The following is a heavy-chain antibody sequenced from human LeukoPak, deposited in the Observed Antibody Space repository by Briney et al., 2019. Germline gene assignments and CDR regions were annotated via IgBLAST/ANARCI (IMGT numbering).Heavy chain of an antibody. CDR2: INHSGST. V-gene: IGHV4-34*01. CDR1: GGSFSGYY. D-gene: IGHD5-18*01. Sequence: SETLSLTCAVYGGSFSGYYWSWIRQPPGKGLEWIGEINHSGSTNYNPSLKSRVTISVDTSKNQFSLKLSSVTAADTAVYYCSRWIQLWLRSGFDLWGRSTLVTVSS. J-gene: IGHJ2*01. CDR3: SRWIQLWLRSGFDL.